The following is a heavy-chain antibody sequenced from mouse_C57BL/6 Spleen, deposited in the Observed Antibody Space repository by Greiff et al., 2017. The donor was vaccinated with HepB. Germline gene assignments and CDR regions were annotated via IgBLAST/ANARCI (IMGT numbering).Heavy chain of an antibody. V-gene: IGHV5-9-1*02. Sequence: EVKLMESGEGLVKPGGSLKLSCAASGFTFSSYAMSWVRQTPEKRLEWVAYISSGGDYIYYADTVKGRFTITRDNARNTLYLQISSLKSKDTAMYNCTRSSNNWFDYRGQGTTLTVTS. CDR2: ISSGGDYI. D-gene: IGHD2-5*01. CDR1: GFTFSSYA. J-gene: IGHJ2*01. CDR3: TRSSNNWFDY.